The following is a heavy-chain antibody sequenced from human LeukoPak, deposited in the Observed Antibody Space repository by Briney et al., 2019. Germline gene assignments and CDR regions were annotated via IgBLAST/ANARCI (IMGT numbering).Heavy chain of an antibody. CDR1: GFTFSSYG. CDR3: AKDRSAVVAGTSEHFQH. D-gene: IGHD6-19*01. J-gene: IGHJ1*01. Sequence: GGSLRLSCAASGFTFSSYGMHWVRQAPGKGLEWVAVISYDGSNKYYVDSVKGRFTISRDTSKNTLYLQMNSLRAEDAAVYYCAKDRSAVVAGTSEHFQHWGQGTLVTVSS. V-gene: IGHV3-30*18. CDR2: ISYDGSNK.